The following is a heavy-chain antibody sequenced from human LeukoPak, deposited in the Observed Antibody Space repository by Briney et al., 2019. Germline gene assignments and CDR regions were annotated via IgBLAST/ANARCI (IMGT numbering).Heavy chain of an antibody. CDR2: ISGSGGST. D-gene: IGHD2-21*02. V-gene: IGHV3-23*01. Sequence: GGSLRLSCAASGFTFSSYAMSWLRQAPGKGLEWFSAISGSGGSTYYADSVKGRFTISRANSKNTLYLQMNSLRAEVTAVYYCAKHLTAWDYYYYMDVWGKGTTVTVSS. CDR1: GFTFSSYA. CDR3: AKHLTAWDYYYYMDV. J-gene: IGHJ6*03.